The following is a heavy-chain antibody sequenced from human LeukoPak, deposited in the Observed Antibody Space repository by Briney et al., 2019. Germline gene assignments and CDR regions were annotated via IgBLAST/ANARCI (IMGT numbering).Heavy chain of an antibody. V-gene: IGHV3-23*01. CDR3: AKGHSSSWRTFDY. J-gene: IGHJ4*02. D-gene: IGHD6-13*01. CDR2: ISGSGGTT. Sequence: PGGSLRLSCATSGFTFSSYAMSWVRQAPGKGLEWVSGISGSGGTTHYADSVKGRFTISRDNSKNTLYLQMNSLRAEDTAVYYCAKGHSSSWRTFDYWGQGTLVTVSS. CDR1: GFTFSSYA.